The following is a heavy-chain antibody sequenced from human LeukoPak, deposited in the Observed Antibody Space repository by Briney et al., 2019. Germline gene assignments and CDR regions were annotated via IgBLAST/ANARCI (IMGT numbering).Heavy chain of an antibody. Sequence: GGSLRLSCAASGFTFSNFAMTWVRQAPGKGPEWVSYISGSSRTIYYADSVKGRFTFSRDNAKNSLYLQMNSLRDEDTAVYYCARNEWADYWGQGTLVTVSS. J-gene: IGHJ4*02. V-gene: IGHV3-48*02. CDR2: ISGSSRTI. D-gene: IGHD1-26*01. CDR1: GFTFSNFA. CDR3: ARNEWADY.